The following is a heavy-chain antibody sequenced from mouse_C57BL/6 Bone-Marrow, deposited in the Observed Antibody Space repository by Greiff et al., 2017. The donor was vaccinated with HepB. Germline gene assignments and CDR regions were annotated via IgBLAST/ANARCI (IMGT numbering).Heavy chain of an antibody. CDR1: GYTFTDYY. CDR2: INPYNGGT. D-gene: IGHD1-1*01. V-gene: IGHV1-19*01. Sequence: EVQLQQSGPVLVKPGASVKMSCKASGYTFTDYYMNWVKQSHGKSLEWIGVINPYNGGTSYNQKFKGKATLTVDKSSSTAYMELNSLTSEDSAVYYCATVVAPMDYWGQGTSVTVSS. CDR3: ATVVAPMDY. J-gene: IGHJ4*01.